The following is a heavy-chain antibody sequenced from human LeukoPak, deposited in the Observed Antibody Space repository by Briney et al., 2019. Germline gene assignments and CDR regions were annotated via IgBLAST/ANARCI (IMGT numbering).Heavy chain of an antibody. CDR2: ISSSGSTI. V-gene: IGHV3-48*03. D-gene: IGHD2-21*02. CDR1: GFSFGSFE. Sequence: PGGSLRLSCAASGFSFGSFEMNWVRQAPGKGLEWVSYISSSGSTIDYADSAKGRFTISRDNAKNSLYLQMNSLRAEDTAVYYCARDQNAYCGGDCYSVDAFDIWGQGTMVTVSS. CDR3: ARDQNAYCGGDCYSVDAFDI. J-gene: IGHJ3*02.